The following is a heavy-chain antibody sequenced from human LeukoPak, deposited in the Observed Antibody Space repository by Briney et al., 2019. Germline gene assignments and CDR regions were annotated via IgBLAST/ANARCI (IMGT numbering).Heavy chain of an antibody. CDR1: GFTFSSYV. Sequence: GGSLRLSCAASGFTFSSYVMNWVRQAPGKGLEWVSGISDSGGGTYYADSVKGRFTISRDNAKTPLYLQINSLRAEDTAIFYCARDTYGGFDYWGQGTLVTVSS. V-gene: IGHV3-23*01. D-gene: IGHD4-23*01. J-gene: IGHJ4*02. CDR3: ARDTYGGFDY. CDR2: ISDSGGGT.